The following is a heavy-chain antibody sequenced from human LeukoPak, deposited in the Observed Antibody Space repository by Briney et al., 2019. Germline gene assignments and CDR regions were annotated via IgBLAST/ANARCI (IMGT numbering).Heavy chain of an antibody. J-gene: IGHJ4*02. CDR2: ISYDGSNK. CDR3: AKDSYYYDSSGYYLFGSSLDY. Sequence: PGRSLRLSCAASGFTFSSYGMHWVRQAPGKGLEWVAVISYDGSNKYYADSVKGRFTISRDNSKNTLYLQMNSLRAEDTAVYYCAKDSYYYDSSGYYLFGSSLDYWGQGTLVTVPS. CDR1: GFTFSSYG. V-gene: IGHV3-30*18. D-gene: IGHD3-22*01.